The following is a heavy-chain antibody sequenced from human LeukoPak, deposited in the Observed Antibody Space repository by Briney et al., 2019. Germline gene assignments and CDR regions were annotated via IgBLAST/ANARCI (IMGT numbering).Heavy chain of an antibody. CDR1: GFTFSSYAMH. Sequence: LRLSCAASGFTFSSYAMHWVRQPPGKGLEWIGYIYYSGSTYYNPSLKSRVTISVDTSKNQFSLKLSSVTAADTAVYYCARARQTVLLWFGELLDWGQGTLVTVSS. J-gene: IGHJ4*02. D-gene: IGHD3-10*01. CDR2: IYYSGST. V-gene: IGHV4-30-4*01. CDR3: ARARQTVLLWFGELLD.